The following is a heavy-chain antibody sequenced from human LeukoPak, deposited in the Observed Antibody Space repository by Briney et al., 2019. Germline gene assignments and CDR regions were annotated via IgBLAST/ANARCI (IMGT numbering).Heavy chain of an antibody. CDR1: GYNFTDYY. CDR3: ARETYSNFHYFDY. CDR2: INPNSGGT. V-gene: IGHV1-2*02. Sequence: ASVKVSCKASGYNFTDYYMHWVRQAPGQGLEWMGWINPNSGGTNYAQKFQGRVTMTRDTSISTAYMELSGLRFDDTAVYYCARETYSNFHYFDYWGQGTLVTVSS. D-gene: IGHD4-11*01. J-gene: IGHJ4*02.